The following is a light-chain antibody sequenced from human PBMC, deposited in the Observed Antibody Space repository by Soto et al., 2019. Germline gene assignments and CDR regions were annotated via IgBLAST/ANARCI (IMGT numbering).Light chain of an antibody. J-gene: IGKJ2*01. V-gene: IGKV3-20*01. CDR1: QSVSSSF. CDR2: GAS. Sequence: EIVLTQPPGTLSLSPGERATLSCRASQSVSSSFLAWYQLKPGQAPRLLIYGASSRATGIPDRFSGSGSGTDFTLTISRLEPEDFAVYYCQQYDSSPYTFGQGTKLEIK. CDR3: QQYDSSPYT.